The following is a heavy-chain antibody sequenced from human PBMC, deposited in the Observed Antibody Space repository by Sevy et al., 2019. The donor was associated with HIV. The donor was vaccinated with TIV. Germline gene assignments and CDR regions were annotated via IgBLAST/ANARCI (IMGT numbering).Heavy chain of an antibody. D-gene: IGHD5-12*01. CDR2: FDPEDDET. CDR1: GYTLTKLS. J-gene: IGHJ3*02. V-gene: IGHV1-24*01. CDR3: ATPKYVGYDYESLDI. Sequence: ASVKVSCKVSGYTLTKLSMHWVRQGPGKGLEWLGGFDPEDDETIYAQKFQGRVTMTEDTSTDTAYMELSRLRSEDTAVYYCATPKYVGYDYESLDIWGQGTMVTVSS.